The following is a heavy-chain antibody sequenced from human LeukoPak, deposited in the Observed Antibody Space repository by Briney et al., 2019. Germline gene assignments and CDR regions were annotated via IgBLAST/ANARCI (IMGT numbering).Heavy chain of an antibody. D-gene: IGHD2-2*01. CDR3: ARDEGCSSTSCSSAFDI. Sequence: SQTLSLTCTVSGGSISSGDYYWSWIRQPPGKGLEWIGSIYYSGSTYYNPSLKSRVTISVDTSENQFSLKLSSVTAADTAVYYCARDEGCSSTSCSSAFDIWGQGTMVTVSS. J-gene: IGHJ3*02. CDR1: GGSISSGDYY. CDR2: IYYSGST. V-gene: IGHV4-39*07.